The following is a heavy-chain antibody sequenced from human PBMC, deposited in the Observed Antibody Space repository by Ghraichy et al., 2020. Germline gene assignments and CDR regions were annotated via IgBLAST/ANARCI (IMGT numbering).Heavy chain of an antibody. D-gene: IGHD6-13*01. Sequence: ASVKVSCQTSGFPFNKFGVDWVRQAPGQGLEWMGWISGRDGGTKYAQKFRNRLTLTADASTTTFFLDLRGLTSDDTAVYYCVRDNTKLGWSIIYYFDFWGPGTPVTVSS. J-gene: IGHJ4*02. V-gene: IGHV1-18*01. CDR2: ISGRDGGT. CDR1: GFPFNKFG. CDR3: VRDNTKLGWSIIYYFDF.